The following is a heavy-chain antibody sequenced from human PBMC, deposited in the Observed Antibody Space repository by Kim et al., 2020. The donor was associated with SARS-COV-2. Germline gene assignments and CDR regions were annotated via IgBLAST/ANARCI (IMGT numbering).Heavy chain of an antibody. CDR1: GFTFSSYW. V-gene: IGHV3-74*03. Sequence: GGSLRLSCAASGFTFSSYWMHWVRQAPGRGLEWVSRTNSDGSSTSYGDSMKGRFTTSRDNAQNTLYLQMHSLRAEDTAVYFCAKRFYVLGSIDYWGHGTLVTVSS. CDR2: TNSDGSST. CDR3: AKRFYVLGSIDY. J-gene: IGHJ4*01. D-gene: IGHD1-26*01.